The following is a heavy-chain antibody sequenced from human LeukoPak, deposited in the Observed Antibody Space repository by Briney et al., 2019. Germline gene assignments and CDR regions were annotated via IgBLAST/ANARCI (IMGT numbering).Heavy chain of an antibody. Sequence: GRPLRLSCAASGFTFSSYAMHWVRQAPGKGLEWVAVISYDGSNKYYADSVKGRFTISRDNSKNTLYLQMNSLRAEDTAVYYCAREGDYYFDYWGQGTLVTVSS. CDR2: ISYDGSNK. V-gene: IGHV3-30-3*01. CDR1: GFTFSSYA. CDR3: AREGDYYFDY. D-gene: IGHD2-21*02. J-gene: IGHJ4*02.